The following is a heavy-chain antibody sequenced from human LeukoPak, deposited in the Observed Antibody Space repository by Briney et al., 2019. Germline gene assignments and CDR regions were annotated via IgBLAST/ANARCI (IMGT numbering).Heavy chain of an antibody. V-gene: IGHV3-30-3*01. CDR1: ALGFASYA. J-gene: IGHJ4*02. Sequence: GRSLRLSCAVYALGFASYAMQWVRHAPGKGMEWVALIPYDGSNKYYADSVKGRFTICRDNSKHTLYLQMNSLRAGDTAVYYCARELVVVTTISGHYWGQGTLVTVSS. CDR2: IPYDGSNK. CDR3: ARELVVVTTISGHY. D-gene: IGHD2-21*02.